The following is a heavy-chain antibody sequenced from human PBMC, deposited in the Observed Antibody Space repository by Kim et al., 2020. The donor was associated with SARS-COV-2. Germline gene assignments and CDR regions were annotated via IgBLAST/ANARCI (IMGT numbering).Heavy chain of an antibody. CDR3: ARHAIGESLNWFDP. V-gene: IGHV4-59*08. J-gene: IGHJ5*02. D-gene: IGHD3-10*01. Sequence: NPHLNSRSTISVDPSTNQFSLKLSSVTAADTAVYYCARHAIGESLNWFDPWGQGTLVTVSS.